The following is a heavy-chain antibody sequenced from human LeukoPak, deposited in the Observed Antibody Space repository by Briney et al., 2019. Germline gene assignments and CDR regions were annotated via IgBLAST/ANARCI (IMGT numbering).Heavy chain of an antibody. D-gene: IGHD3-10*01. CDR3: ARDRELGY. CDR1: GGSISSGSYY. CDR2: IYTSGST. Sequence: NPSETLSLTCTVSGGSISSGSYYWSWIRQPAGKGLEWIGRIYTSGSTNYNPSLKSRVTISVDTSKNQFSLRLSSVTAADTAVYYCARDRELGYWGQGTLVTVSS. J-gene: IGHJ4*02. V-gene: IGHV4-61*02.